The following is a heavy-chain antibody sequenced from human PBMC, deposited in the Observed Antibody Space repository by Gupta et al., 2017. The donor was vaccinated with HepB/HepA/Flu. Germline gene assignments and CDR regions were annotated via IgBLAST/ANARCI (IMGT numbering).Heavy chain of an antibody. CDR3: AKAWGSYYNPRYYFDY. D-gene: IGHD3-10*01. CDR2: ISYDGRSK. V-gene: IGHV3-30*18. Sequence: QVQLVESGGGVVQPGRPLRLSCATSGFTFSHYGMHWVRQAPGKGREWVAVISYDGRSKYYADPVKGRFTISRDGSRSTLYLQMNSLRAEDTAVYYCAKAWGSYYNPRYYFDYWGQGTLVTVSS. CDR1: GFTFSHYG. J-gene: IGHJ4*02.